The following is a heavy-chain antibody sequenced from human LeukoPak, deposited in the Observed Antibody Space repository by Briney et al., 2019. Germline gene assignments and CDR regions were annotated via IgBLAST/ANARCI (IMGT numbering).Heavy chain of an antibody. CDR2: ISSSSSYI. J-gene: IGHJ4*02. D-gene: IGHD6-6*01. V-gene: IGHV3-21*01. CDR3: ARDYFEYSKDFDY. Sequence: GGSLRLSCAASGFTFSSYSMNWVRQAPGKGLEWVSSISSSSSYIYYADSVKGRFTISRDNAKNSLYLQMNSLRAEDTAVYYCARDYFEYSKDFDYWGQGTLVTVSS. CDR1: GFTFSSYS.